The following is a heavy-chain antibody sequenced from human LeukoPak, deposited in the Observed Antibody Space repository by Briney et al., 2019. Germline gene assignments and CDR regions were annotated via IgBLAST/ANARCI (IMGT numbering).Heavy chain of an antibody. J-gene: IGHJ4*02. D-gene: IGHD2-15*01. CDR1: GYTFSSYG. CDR3: ARENFPTIRGYCTGGSCALDF. V-gene: IGHV1-18*01. Sequence: ASVKVSCKASGYTFSSYGISWLRQAPGQGLEWMGWISGYNGNANYAQKLQGGVTMTTDTSTSTAYMELRSLRSDDTAVYYCARENFPTIRGYCTGGSCALDFWGQGTLVTVSS. CDR2: ISGYNGNA.